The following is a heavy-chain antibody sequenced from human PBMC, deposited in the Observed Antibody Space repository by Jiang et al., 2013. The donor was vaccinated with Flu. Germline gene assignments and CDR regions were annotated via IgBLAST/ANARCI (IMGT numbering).Heavy chain of an antibody. CDR1: FTSYG. J-gene: IGHJ2*01. D-gene: IGHD3-16*01. CDR2: SPLTVVT. V-gene: IGHV1-18*01. Sequence: FTSYGISWVRQAPGKGLSGWDGSPLTVVTQNYVQKLQGRVTMTTDTSTSTAYMGLRSLRSDDTAVYYCARVDPISTGLYRYWYFDLWAVAPWSLSPQ. CDR3: ARVDPISTGLYRYWYFDL.